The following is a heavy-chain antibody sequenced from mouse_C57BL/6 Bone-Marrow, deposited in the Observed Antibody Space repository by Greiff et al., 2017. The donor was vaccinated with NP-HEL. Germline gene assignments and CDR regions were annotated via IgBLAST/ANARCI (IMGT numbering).Heavy chain of an antibody. D-gene: IGHD1-1*02. J-gene: IGHJ2*01. V-gene: IGHV1-64*01. CDR1: GYTFTSYW. CDR2: IHPNSGST. CDR3: ARLGSKNGFDY. Sequence: QVQLQQPGAELVKPGASVKLSCTASGYTFTSYWMHWVKQRPGQGLEWIGMIHPNSGSTNYNEKFKSKATLTVDKSSSTAYMQLSSLTSEDSAVYYCARLGSKNGFDYWGQGTTLTVSS.